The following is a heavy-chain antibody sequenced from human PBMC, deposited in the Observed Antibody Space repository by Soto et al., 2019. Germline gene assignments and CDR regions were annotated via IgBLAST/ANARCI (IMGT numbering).Heavy chain of an antibody. CDR1: GGSISSYY. D-gene: IGHD3-3*01. CDR3: ARRNSLRFLEWFFDY. V-gene: IGHV4-59*08. Sequence: PSETLSLTCTVSGGSISSYYWSWIRQPPGKGLEWIGYIYYSGSTNYNPSPKSRVTISVDTSKNQFSLKLSSVTAADTAVYYCARRNSLRFLEWFFDYWGQGTLVTVSS. CDR2: IYYSGST. J-gene: IGHJ4*02.